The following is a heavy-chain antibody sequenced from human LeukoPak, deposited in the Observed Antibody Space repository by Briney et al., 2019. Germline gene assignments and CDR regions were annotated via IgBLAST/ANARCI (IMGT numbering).Heavy chain of an antibody. Sequence: SQTLSLTCTVSGGSFSRSDYYWSWIRQPPGKGLEWIGYIYYSGSAYYNPSLKSRVTISKDTSKNQFSLMLSSVTAADTAVYYCAGTPDWFGPWGQEPWSPSPQ. V-gene: IGHV4-30-4*01. CDR3: AGTPDWFGP. CDR2: IYYSGSA. CDR1: GGSFSRSDYY. J-gene: IGHJ5*02.